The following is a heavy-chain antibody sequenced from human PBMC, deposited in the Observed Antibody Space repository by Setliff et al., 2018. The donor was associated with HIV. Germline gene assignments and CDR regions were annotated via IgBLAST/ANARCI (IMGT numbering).Heavy chain of an antibody. CDR1: GFTVSSNY. CDR3: ARAQREDFSDYYYMDV. CDR2: IYSGGST. V-gene: IGHV3-66*01. D-gene: IGHD6-25*01. Sequence: GGSLRLSCAASGFTVSSNYMSWVRQAPGKGLEWVSVIYSGGSTYYADSVKGRFTISRDNSKNTLYLQMDSLRAEDTAVYYCARAQREDFSDYYYMDVWGKGTTVTVSS. J-gene: IGHJ6*03.